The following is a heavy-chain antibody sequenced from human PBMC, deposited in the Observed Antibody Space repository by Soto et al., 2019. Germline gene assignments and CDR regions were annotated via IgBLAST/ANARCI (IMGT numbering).Heavy chain of an antibody. CDR3: ARDSPYYYGSGSYGQGWLEPFDP. Sequence: ASVKVSCKASGYTFTSYAIHWVRQAPGQRLEWMGWINAGNGNTKYSQKFQGRVTITRDTSASTAYMEPSSLRSEDTAVYYCARDSPYYYGSGSYGQGWLEPFDPWGQGTLVTVS. D-gene: IGHD3-10*01. J-gene: IGHJ5*02. CDR1: GYTFTSYA. CDR2: INAGNGNT. V-gene: IGHV1-3*01.